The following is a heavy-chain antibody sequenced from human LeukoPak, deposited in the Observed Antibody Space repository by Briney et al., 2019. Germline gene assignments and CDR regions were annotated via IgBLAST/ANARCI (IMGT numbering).Heavy chain of an antibody. D-gene: IGHD1-1*01. V-gene: IGHV3-7*01. CDR3: VRDGDDWNDFDH. CDR2: IRRDGGEV. CDR1: GFSFSTSW. J-gene: IGHJ4*02. Sequence: GGSLRLSCAASGFSFSTSWMTWVRQAPGKGLEWVANIRRDGGEVYYMDSVKGRFAISRDNAKNSLYLQMNSLRVEDTAVYYCVRDGDDWNDFDHWGQGTLVTVSS.